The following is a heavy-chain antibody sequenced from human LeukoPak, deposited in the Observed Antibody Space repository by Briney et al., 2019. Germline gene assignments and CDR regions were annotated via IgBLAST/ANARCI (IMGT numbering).Heavy chain of an antibody. V-gene: IGHV4-30-2*01. CDR2: IYHSGST. CDR1: GGSISSGGYS. CDR3: AREANWFDP. J-gene: IGHJ5*02. Sequence: SETLSLTCAVTGGSISSGGYSWSWIRQPPGKGLEWIGYIYHSGSTYYNPSLKSRVTISVDRSKNQFSLKLSSVTAADTAVYYCAREANWFDPWGQGTLVTVSS.